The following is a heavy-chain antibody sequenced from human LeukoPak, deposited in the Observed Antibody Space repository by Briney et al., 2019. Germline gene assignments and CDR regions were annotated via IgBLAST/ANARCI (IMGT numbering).Heavy chain of an antibody. CDR1: GFTFNNYA. Sequence: GGSLRLSCAASGFTFNNYAMSWVRRAPGKGLEWVSSISSSSSYIYYADSVKGRFTISRDNAKNSLYLQMNSLRAEDTAVYYCARGSKNYYFDYWGQGTLVTVSS. CDR3: ARGSKNYYFDY. CDR2: ISSSSSYI. V-gene: IGHV3-21*01. J-gene: IGHJ4*02.